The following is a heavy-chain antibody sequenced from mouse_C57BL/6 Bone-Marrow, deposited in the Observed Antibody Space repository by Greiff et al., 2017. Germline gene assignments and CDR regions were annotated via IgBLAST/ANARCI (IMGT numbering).Heavy chain of an antibody. CDR3: AKTAWDRFDY. CDR2: IDPENGDT. Sequence: VQLQQSGAELVRPGASVKLSCTASGFNIKDDYMHWVKQRPEQGLEWIGWIDPENGDTEYASKFQGKATITADTSSNTAYLQLSSLTSEDTAVYFCAKTAWDRFDYWGQGTTLTVSS. D-gene: IGHD3-3*01. V-gene: IGHV14-4*01. CDR1: GFNIKDDY. J-gene: IGHJ2*01.